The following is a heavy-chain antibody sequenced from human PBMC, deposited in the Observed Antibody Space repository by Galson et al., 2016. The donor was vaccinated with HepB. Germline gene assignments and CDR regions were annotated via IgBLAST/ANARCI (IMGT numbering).Heavy chain of an antibody. CDR1: GFSSYW. J-gene: IGHJ6*04. Sequence: SLRLSCAGSGFSSYWMHWVRQAPGKGLVWVSRINSDGSMPSYADSVKGRFTISRDNAKNSLYLQMNSLRAEDTALYYCAKDISRGGTMVQGVVYYYYYYGMDVWGKGTTVTVSS. CDR2: INSDGSMP. CDR3: AKDISRGGTMVQGVVYYYYYYGMDV. D-gene: IGHD3-10*01. V-gene: IGHV3-74*01.